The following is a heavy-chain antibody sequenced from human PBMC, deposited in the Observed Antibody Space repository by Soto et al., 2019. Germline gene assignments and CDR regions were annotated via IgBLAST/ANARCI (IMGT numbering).Heavy chain of an antibody. CDR1: GYSISSGYY. D-gene: IGHD3-10*01. Sequence: SSETLSLTCAVSGYSISSGYYWGWIRQPPGKGLEWIGSIYHSGSTYYNPSLKSRVTISVDTSKNQFSLKLSSVTAADTAVYYCARDRGGTNYFDYWGQGTLVTVSS. J-gene: IGHJ4*02. CDR2: IYHSGST. V-gene: IGHV4-38-2*02. CDR3: ARDRGGTNYFDY.